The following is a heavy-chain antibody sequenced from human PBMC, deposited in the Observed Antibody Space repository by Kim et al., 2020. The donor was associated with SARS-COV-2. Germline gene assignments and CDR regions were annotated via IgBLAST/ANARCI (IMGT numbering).Heavy chain of an antibody. CDR3: AKAVVRGVNYYYYGMDV. Sequence: VKGRITISRDNPVNTLYLKMNSLRPEDTAVYYCAKAVVRGVNYYYYGMDVWGQGTTVAVSS. J-gene: IGHJ6*01. D-gene: IGHD3-10*01. V-gene: IGHV3-30*02.